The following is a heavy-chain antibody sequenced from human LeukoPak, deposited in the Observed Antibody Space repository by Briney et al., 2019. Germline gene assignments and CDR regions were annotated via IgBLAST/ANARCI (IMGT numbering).Heavy chain of an antibody. J-gene: IGHJ4*02. CDR2: INPSGGST. CDR3: ARGGGGYYMGYYFDY. V-gene: IGHV1-46*01. Sequence: ASVKVSCKASGYTFTSYYMHWVRQAPGQGLEWMGIINPSGGSTSYAQKFQGRVTMTRDMSTSTVYMELSSLRSEDTAVYYCARGGGGYYMGYYFDYWGQGTLVTVSS. D-gene: IGHD3-3*01. CDR1: GYTFTSYY.